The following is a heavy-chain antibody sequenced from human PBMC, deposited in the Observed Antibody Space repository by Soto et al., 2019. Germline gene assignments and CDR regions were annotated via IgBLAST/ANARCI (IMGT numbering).Heavy chain of an antibody. D-gene: IGHD3-10*01. CDR1: GFTFSSYS. V-gene: IGHV3-48*02. Sequence: PGGSLRLSCAASGFTFSSYSMNWVRQAPGKGLEWVSYISSSSSTIYYADSVKGRFTISRDNAKNSLYLQMNSLRDEDTAVYYCARYGSGSSYYYGMDVWGQGTTVTVSS. J-gene: IGHJ6*02. CDR3: ARYGSGSSYYYGMDV. CDR2: ISSSSSTI.